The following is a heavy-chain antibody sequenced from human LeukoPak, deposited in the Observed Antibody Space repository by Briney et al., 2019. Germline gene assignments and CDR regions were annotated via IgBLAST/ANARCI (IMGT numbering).Heavy chain of an antibody. CDR2: IIPIFGTA. D-gene: IGHD6-19*01. V-gene: IGHV1-69*13. CDR3: ARDQQQWLDYNWFDP. J-gene: IGHJ5*02. CDR1: GGTFSSYA. Sequence: ASVKVSCKASGGTFSSYAISWVRQAPAQGLEWMGGIIPIFGTANYAQKFQGRVTITADESTSTAYMELSSLRSEDTAVYYCARDQQQWLDYNWFDPWGEGTLVTVSS.